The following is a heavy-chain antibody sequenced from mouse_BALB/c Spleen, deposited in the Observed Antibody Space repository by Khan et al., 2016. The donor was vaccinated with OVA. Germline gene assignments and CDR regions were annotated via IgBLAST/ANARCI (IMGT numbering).Heavy chain of an antibody. Sequence: QVQLKQSGPGLVAPSQSLYITCTISGFSLTNYGVHWVRQPPGKGLEWLVVIWNDGNTAYNSALKSRMTISKDKSKSQVFLKMNSLQTDDTAMYCCARQPYYHYNIMDYWGQGTSVTVSS. CDR1: GFSLTNYG. CDR3: ARQPYYHYNIMDY. D-gene: IGHD2-10*01. V-gene: IGHV2-6-1*01. CDR2: IWNDGNT. J-gene: IGHJ4*01.